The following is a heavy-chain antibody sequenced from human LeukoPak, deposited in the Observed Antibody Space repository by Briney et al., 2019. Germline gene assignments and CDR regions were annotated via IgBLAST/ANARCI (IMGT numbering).Heavy chain of an antibody. CDR3: ARGGYYFDY. CDR1: GGSISSSNYY. J-gene: IGHJ4*02. Sequence: SETLSLTCTVSGGSISSSNYYWGWIRQPPGRGLEWIGSIYYSGSTYYNPSLKSRVTMSVDTSKNQFSLKLSSVTAADTAVYYCARGGYYFDYWGQGTLVTVSS. V-gene: IGHV4-39*07. CDR2: IYYSGST.